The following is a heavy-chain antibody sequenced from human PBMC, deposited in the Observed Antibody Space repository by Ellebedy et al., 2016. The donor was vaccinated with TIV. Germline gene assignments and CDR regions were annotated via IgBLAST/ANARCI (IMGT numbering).Heavy chain of an antibody. CDR3: TTDRDTAMINS. D-gene: IGHD5-18*01. CDR2: IQSEAHGGAP. J-gene: IGHJ4*02. V-gene: IGHV3-15*01. CDR1: GFTFTNAW. Sequence: GESLKISCAGSGFTFTNAWMHWVRQAPGKGLEWVGRIQSEAHGGAPDYAAPVKGRFTISRDDSQSTLYLRMSTLKTEDTALYYCTTDRDTAMINSWGQGTLVTVSS.